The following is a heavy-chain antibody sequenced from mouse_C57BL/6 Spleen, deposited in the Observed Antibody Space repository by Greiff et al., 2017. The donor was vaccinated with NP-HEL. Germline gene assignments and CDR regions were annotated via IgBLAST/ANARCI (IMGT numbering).Heavy chain of an antibody. J-gene: IGHJ2*01. Sequence: QVQLQQSGAELVRPGTSVKVSCKASGYAFTNYLIEWVKQRPGQGLEWIGVINPGSGGTNYNEKFKGKATLTADKSSSTAYMQISSLTSEDSAVYFCARAVLGRGYFDYWGQGTTLTVSS. CDR3: ARAVLGRGYFDY. V-gene: IGHV1-54*01. CDR2: INPGSGGT. CDR1: GYAFTNYL. D-gene: IGHD4-1*01.